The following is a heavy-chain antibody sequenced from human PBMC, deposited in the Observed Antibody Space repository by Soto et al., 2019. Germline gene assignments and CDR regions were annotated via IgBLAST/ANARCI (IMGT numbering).Heavy chain of an antibody. CDR1: GGTFSSYS. CDR3: AAPVGAITGTTGDHYYYYYGMDV. Sequence: SVKVSCKASGGTFSSYSISWVRQSPVQGLEWMGGIIPIFGTANYAQKFQGRVTITADESTSTAYMELSSLRSEDTAVYYCAAPVGAITGTTGDHYYYYYGMDVWGQGTTVTVSS. CDR2: IIPIFGTA. D-gene: IGHD1-7*01. V-gene: IGHV1-69*13. J-gene: IGHJ6*02.